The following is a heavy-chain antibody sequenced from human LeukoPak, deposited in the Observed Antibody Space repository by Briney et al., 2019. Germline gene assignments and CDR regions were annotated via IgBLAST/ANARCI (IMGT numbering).Heavy chain of an antibody. D-gene: IGHD3-10*01. CDR1: GFTFSSYA. J-gene: IGHJ6*02. CDR2: ISGSGGST. CDR3: ARGPISMVRGVKTRYYYYGMDV. Sequence: GGSLRLSCAASGFTFSSYAMSWVRQAPGKGLEWVSAISGSGGSTYYADSVKGRFTISRDNSKNTLYLQMNSLRAEDTAVYYCARGPISMVRGVKTRYYYYGMDVWGQGTTVTVSS. V-gene: IGHV3-23*01.